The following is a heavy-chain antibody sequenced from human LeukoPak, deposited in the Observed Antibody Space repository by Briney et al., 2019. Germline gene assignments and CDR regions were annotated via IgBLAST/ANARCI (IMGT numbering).Heavy chain of an antibody. CDR3: ARADYGSGNFDY. CDR1: GFTFSSYS. J-gene: IGHJ4*02. Sequence: GGSLRLSCAASGFTFSSYSMNWVRQAPGKGLEWVSSISSSSSYIYYADSVKGRFTIPRDNAKNSLYLQMNSLRAEDTAVYYCARADYGSGNFDYWGQGTLVTVSS. CDR2: ISSSSSYI. V-gene: IGHV3-21*01. D-gene: IGHD3-10*01.